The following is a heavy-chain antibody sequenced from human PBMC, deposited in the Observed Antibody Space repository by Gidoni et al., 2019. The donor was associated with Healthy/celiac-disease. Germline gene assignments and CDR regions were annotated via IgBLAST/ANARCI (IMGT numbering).Heavy chain of an antibody. J-gene: IGHJ1*01. Sequence: VQLVESGGGVVPPGRSMSLSFSSPAFTFSTSGMPRVRQAPGKGRVWVAVISYDGSNKYDADAVKGRFTISRDNSKNTLYLKMNSLRAEDTAVYYCAKDRGNSGWYMGYFQHWGQGTLVTVSS. CDR1: AFTFSTSG. V-gene: IGHV3-30*18. CDR3: AKDRGNSGWYMGYFQH. D-gene: IGHD6-19*01. CDR2: ISYDGSNK.